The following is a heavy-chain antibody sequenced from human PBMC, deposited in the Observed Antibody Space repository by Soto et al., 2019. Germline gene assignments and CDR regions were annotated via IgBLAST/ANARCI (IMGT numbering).Heavy chain of an antibody. CDR3: ARGPEAVYYYYYGMDV. Sequence: ASVKVSCKASGYTFTSYGISWVRQAPGQGLEWMGWISAYNGNTNYAQKLQGRVTMTTDTSTSTAYMELRSLRSDDTAMYYCARGPEAVYYYYYGMDVWGQGTTVTVSS. V-gene: IGHV1-18*01. CDR1: GYTFTSYG. CDR2: ISAYNGNT. J-gene: IGHJ6*02.